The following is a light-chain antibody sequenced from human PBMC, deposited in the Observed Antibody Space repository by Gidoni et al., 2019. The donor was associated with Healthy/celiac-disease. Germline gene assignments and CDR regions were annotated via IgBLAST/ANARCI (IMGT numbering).Light chain of an antibody. CDR2: KAS. CDR3: QQYNSYPLT. CDR1: QSISSW. J-gene: IGKJ4*01. V-gene: IGKV1-5*03. Sequence: DTQMPQPPSTLSASVGDRVTITCRASQSISSWLAWYQQKPGKAPKLLIYKASSLESGVPSRFSGSGSGTEFTLTISSLQPDDFATYYCQQYNSYPLTFGGGTKVEIK.